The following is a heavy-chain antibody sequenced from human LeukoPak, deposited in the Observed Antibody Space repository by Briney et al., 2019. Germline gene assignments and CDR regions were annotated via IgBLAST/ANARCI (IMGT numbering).Heavy chain of an antibody. CDR2: ICYSGST. V-gene: IGHV4-39*01. D-gene: IGHD3-10*01. CDR1: GGSINSSSSYY. Sequence: PSETLSLTCAVSGGSINSSSSYYCGWIRQPPVKGLEWIGGICYSGSTYHNPSLKSRVTISVDTSKNQFSLKLSSVTAADTAVYYCARLPMAMGVFDYWGQGTLVPVSS. J-gene: IGHJ4*02. CDR3: ARLPMAMGVFDY.